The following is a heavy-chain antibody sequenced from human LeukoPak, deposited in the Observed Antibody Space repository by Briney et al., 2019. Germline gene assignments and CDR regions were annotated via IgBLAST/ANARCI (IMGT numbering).Heavy chain of an antibody. Sequence: GGSLRLSCAASAFTFSTYAMSWVRQAPGKGLEWVSYISSSSSTIYYADSVKGRFTISRDNAKNSLYLQMNSLRAEDTAVYYCARDNGGPYSRLKAAAASVSYDYWGQGTLVTVSS. CDR3: ARDNGGPYSRLKAAAASVSYDY. CDR1: AFTFSTYA. V-gene: IGHV3-48*01. CDR2: ISSSSSTI. J-gene: IGHJ4*02. D-gene: IGHD6-13*01.